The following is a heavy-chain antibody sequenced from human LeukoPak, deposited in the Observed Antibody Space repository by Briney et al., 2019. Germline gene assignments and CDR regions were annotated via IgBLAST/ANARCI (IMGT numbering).Heavy chain of an antibody. CDR1: GFTFSKYA. CDR2: INGGGGST. Sequence: TGGSLRLSCGASGFTFSKYAMTWVRQAPGKGLEWVSSINGGGGSTFYAASVKGRFTISRDNSKNTLYLQMNSLRAEDTAIYYCAKSPTYYYDSSAYRHFDYWGQGTLVTVSS. D-gene: IGHD3-22*01. J-gene: IGHJ4*02. CDR3: AKSPTYYYDSSAYRHFDY. V-gene: IGHV3-23*01.